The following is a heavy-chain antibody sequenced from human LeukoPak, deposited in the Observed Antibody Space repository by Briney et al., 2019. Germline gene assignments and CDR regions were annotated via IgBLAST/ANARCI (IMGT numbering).Heavy chain of an antibody. Sequence: GSLRLSCAASGFTFSNAWMSWVRQAPGKGLEWIGEIYHSGSTNYNPSLKSRVTISVDKSKNQFSLKLSSVTAADTAVYYCARAQLPTNWFDPWGQGTLVTVSS. D-gene: IGHD2-2*01. CDR1: GFTFSNAW. CDR2: IYHSGST. V-gene: IGHV4-4*02. CDR3: ARAQLPTNWFDP. J-gene: IGHJ5*02.